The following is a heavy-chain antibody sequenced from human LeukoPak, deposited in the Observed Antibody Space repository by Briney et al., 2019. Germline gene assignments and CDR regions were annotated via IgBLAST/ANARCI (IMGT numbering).Heavy chain of an antibody. CDR2: IYYSGSI. Sequence: PSETLSLTCNVSGGSISSYYWSWIRQPPGKGLEWIGYIYYSGSIDYNPSLRSRVTISVDTSKNQFSLKLTSVTAADTAVYYCARVRDYYYMDVWGNGTTVTVSS. J-gene: IGHJ6*03. V-gene: IGHV4-59*01. CDR3: ARVRDYYYMDV. CDR1: GGSISSYY.